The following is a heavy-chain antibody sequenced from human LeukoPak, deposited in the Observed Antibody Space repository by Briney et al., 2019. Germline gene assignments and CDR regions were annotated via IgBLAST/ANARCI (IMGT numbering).Heavy chain of an antibody. J-gene: IGHJ6*03. V-gene: IGHV4-59*01. CDR1: GDSFSYFY. CDR3: ARVEEGYGSGRRENYYYYYMDV. Sequence: PSETLSLTCTVSGDSFSYFYWSWIRQPPGKGLEWIGYIYNSGSTNYNPSLKSRVTISLDTSKNQFPLKLSSVTAADTAVYYCARVEEGYGSGRRENYYYYYMDVWGKGTTVTISS. D-gene: IGHD3-10*01. CDR2: IYNSGST.